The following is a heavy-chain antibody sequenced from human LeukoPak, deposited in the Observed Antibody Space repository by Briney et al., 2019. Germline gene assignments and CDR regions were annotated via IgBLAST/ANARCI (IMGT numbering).Heavy chain of an antibody. CDR3: ASLARGVVFDI. V-gene: IGHV4-61*02. CDR1: GGSINNGNHF. Sequence: SETLSLTCTVSGGSINNGNHFWTWIRQPAGKGLEWIGRIFTGGSTNYNPSLGSRLTMSIDTSKNQFSLKLNSVTAADTAMYYCASLARGVVFDIWGQGTMVTVSS. J-gene: IGHJ3*02. CDR2: IFTGGST.